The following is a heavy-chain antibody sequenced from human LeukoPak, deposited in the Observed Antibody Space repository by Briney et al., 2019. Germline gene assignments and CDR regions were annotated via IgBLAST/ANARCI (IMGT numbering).Heavy chain of an antibody. CDR2: IYYSGST. V-gene: IGHV4-39*02. Sequence: SETLSLTCTVSGGSISSSSYYWGWIRQPPGKGLEWIGSIYYSGSTYYNPSLKSRVTISVDTSKNQFSLQLNSVTPEDTAVYYCARDLIGYSSGWRLMGWFDPWGQGTLVTVSS. D-gene: IGHD6-19*01. CDR3: ARDLIGYSSGWRLMGWFDP. J-gene: IGHJ5*02. CDR1: GGSISSSSYY.